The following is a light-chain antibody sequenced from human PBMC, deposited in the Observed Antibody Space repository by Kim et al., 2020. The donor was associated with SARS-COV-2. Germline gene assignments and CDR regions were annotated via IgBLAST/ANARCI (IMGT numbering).Light chain of an antibody. CDR3: QQYYSYPLT. Sequence: ASRGDRVTITCRASQDISTYLAWYQQKPGEAPNLLIHTASTLQSGVPSRFSGGGSGTDFTLTISCLQSEDFATYYCQQYYSYPLTFGGGTKVDIK. CDR2: TAS. CDR1: QDISTY. J-gene: IGKJ4*01. V-gene: IGKV1-8*01.